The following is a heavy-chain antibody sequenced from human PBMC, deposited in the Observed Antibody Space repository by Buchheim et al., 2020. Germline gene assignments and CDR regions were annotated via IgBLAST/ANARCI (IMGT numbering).Heavy chain of an antibody. CDR3: ARVIGTYYDYVWGSYGGWFDP. CDR2: IYYSGST. CDR1: GGSISSGDYY. Sequence: QVQLQESGPGLVKPSQTLSLTCTVSGGSISSGDYYWSWIRQPPGKGLEWIGYIYYSGSTYYNPSLKSRVTISVDTSKNQFSLKLSSVTAADTAVYYCARVIGTYYDYVWGSYGGWFDPWGQGTL. D-gene: IGHD3-16*01. J-gene: IGHJ5*02. V-gene: IGHV4-30-4*01.